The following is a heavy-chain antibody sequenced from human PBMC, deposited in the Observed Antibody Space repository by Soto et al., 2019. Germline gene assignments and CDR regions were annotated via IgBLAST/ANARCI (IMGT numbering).Heavy chain of an antibody. CDR1: GFTFSSYS. V-gene: IGHV3-21*01. D-gene: IGHD3-10*01. J-gene: IGHJ4*02. CDR2: ISSSSSYI. Sequence: GGSLRLSCAASGFTFSSYSMNWVRQAPGKGLEWVSSISSSSSYIYYADSVKGRFTISRDNAKNSLYLQMNSLRAEDTAVYYCARVPPLSGSGSYYDYWGQGTLVTVS. CDR3: ARVPPLSGSGSYYDY.